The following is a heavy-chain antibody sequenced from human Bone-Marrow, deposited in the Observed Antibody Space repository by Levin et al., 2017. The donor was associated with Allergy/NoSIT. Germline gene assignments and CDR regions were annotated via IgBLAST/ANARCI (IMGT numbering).Heavy chain of an antibody. CDR1: GYTFTDYY. D-gene: IGHD1-1*01. Sequence: GESLKISCKASGYTFTDYYMHWVRQAPGQGLEWMGRINPNTGGSIFAQKFQGRATVTRDTSSTSGYMVLTGLRSDDTAVYYCARGPLGWNPVDYWGQGTLVTVSS. J-gene: IGHJ4*02. CDR3: ARGPLGWNPVDY. CDR2: INPNTGGS. V-gene: IGHV1-2*06.